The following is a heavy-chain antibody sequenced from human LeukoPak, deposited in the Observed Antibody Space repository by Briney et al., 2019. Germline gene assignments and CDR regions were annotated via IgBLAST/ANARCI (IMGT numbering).Heavy chain of an antibody. CDR1: GGSISSYY. CDR3: ARHPASTGFSNWFDP. J-gene: IGHJ5*02. V-gene: IGHV4-59*08. CDR2: IYYSRRT. D-gene: IGHD2-15*01. Sequence: LTCTXXGGSISSYYXSWIRQPPGKGVXWIGYIYYSRRTNYTPSLNSRVTISVDTSKTQFSLKLSSVTAADTAVYYCARHPASTGFSNWFDPWGQGTLVTVSS.